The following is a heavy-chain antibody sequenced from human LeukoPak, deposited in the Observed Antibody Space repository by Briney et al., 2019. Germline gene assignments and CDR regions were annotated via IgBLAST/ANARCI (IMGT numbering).Heavy chain of an antibody. V-gene: IGHV4-34*01. Sequence: KPSETLSLTCAVYGGSFSGYYWSWIRQPPGKGLEWIGEINHSGSTNYNPSLKSRVTISVDTSKNQFSLKLSSVTAADTAVYYCARGQDGGQWLGPALGYWGQGTLVTVSS. CDR1: GGSFSGYY. D-gene: IGHD6-19*01. CDR2: INHSGST. J-gene: IGHJ4*02. CDR3: ARGQDGGQWLGPALGY.